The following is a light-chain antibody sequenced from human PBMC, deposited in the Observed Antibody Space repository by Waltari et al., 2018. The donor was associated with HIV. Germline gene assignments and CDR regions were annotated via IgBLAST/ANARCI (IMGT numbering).Light chain of an antibody. Sequence: SSELTQDPAVSVALGQTVRITCQGDSPRSYYASWYQQKPGQAPVLVIYGKNNRPSGIPDRFSGSSSGNTASLTITGAQAEDEADYYCHSRDSSANPVVFGGGTKLTVL. CDR1: SPRSYY. CDR3: HSRDSSANPVV. CDR2: GKN. V-gene: IGLV3-19*01. J-gene: IGLJ2*01.